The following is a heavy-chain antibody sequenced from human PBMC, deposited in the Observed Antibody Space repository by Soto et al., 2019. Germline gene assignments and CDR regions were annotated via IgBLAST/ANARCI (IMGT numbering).Heavy chain of an antibody. Sequence: PGGSLRLSCAASGFTFSSYWMSWVRQAPGKGLEWVANIKQGGSEKYYVDSVRGRFTISRDNAKNSLYLQMNSLRAEDTAVYYCARGYHYYDSSGYDNWVAFDIWGQGTMVTVSS. D-gene: IGHD3-22*01. J-gene: IGHJ3*02. CDR1: GFTFSSYW. V-gene: IGHV3-7*04. CDR2: IKQGGSEK. CDR3: ARGYHYYDSSGYDNWVAFDI.